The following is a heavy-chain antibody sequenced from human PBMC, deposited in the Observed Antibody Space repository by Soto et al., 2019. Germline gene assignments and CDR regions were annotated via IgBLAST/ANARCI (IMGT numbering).Heavy chain of an antibody. D-gene: IGHD6-6*01. CDR2: ISGTGGST. Sequence: EVQLLESGGGLVQPGGSLRLSCAASGFTFSTYAMSLVRQAPGKGLEWVSAISGTGGSTYYADSVKGRFTISRDNSKNTLYLQMNSLRAEDTAVYYCAKNWDTTSSSSSHWGQGTLVTVSS. J-gene: IGHJ4*02. V-gene: IGHV3-23*01. CDR1: GFTFSTYA. CDR3: AKNWDTTSSSSSH.